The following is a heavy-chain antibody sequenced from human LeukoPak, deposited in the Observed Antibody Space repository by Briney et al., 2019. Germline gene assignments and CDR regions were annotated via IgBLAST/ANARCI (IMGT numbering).Heavy chain of an antibody. CDR1: GGSISGYY. CDR2: IYTSGST. V-gene: IGHV4-4*07. D-gene: IGHD4-17*01. Sequence: SETLSLTCTVSGGSISGYYWSWVRQPAGKGLEWIGRIYTSGSTNYNPSLKSRVTISIGKSKNQFSLKLSSLTAADTPVYYCARVTVTTIGYYFDYWGQGTLVTVP. CDR3: ARVTVTTIGYYFDY. J-gene: IGHJ4*02.